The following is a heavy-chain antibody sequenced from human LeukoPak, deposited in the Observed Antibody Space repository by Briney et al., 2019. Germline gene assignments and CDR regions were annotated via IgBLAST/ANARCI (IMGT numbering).Heavy chain of an antibody. D-gene: IGHD4-17*01. CDR2: INPNSGGT. Sequence: ASVKVSCKASGYTFTRYYMHWARQAPGQGLEWMGWINPNSGGTNYAQKVQGRVTMTRDTSISTAYMELSRLRSDDTAVYYCARDLEYGDYVNWFDPWGQGTLVTVSS. CDR1: GYTFTRYY. CDR3: ARDLEYGDYVNWFDP. J-gene: IGHJ5*02. V-gene: IGHV1-2*02.